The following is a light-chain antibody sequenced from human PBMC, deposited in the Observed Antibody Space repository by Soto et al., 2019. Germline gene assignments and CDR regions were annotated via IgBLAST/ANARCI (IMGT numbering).Light chain of an antibody. V-gene: IGLV2-14*01. CDR2: EVS. CDR3: SSYAGSSNV. Sequence: QSALTQPASVSGSPGQSITISCTGTSSDVGGYNYVSWYQQHPGKAPKLMIYEVSYRPSGVSNRFSGSKSGNTASLTVSGLQAEDEADYYCSSYAGSSNVFGTGTKLTVL. CDR1: SSDVGGYNY. J-gene: IGLJ1*01.